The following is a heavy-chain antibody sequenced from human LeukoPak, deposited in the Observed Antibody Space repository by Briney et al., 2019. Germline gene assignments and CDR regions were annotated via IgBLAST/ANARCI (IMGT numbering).Heavy chain of an antibody. Sequence: PGRSLRLSCAASGFIFSSYGMHWVRKAPGKGLEWVAVISYDGSNKYYADSVKGRFTISRDNSKNTLYLQMNSLRAEDTAVYYSAKSGGSGSYRAFDIWGQGTMVTVSS. CDR2: ISYDGSNK. J-gene: IGHJ3*02. V-gene: IGHV3-30*18. CDR1: GFIFSSYG. D-gene: IGHD3-10*01. CDR3: AKSGGSGSYRAFDI.